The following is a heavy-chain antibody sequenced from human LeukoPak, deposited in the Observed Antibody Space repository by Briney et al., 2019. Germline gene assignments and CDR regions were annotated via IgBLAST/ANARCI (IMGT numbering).Heavy chain of an antibody. CDR2: ISGSGGST. D-gene: IGHD3-22*01. J-gene: IGHJ4*02. CDR1: GFTFEDYA. CDR3: AKDSSEGYYYLDY. V-gene: IGHV3-23*01. Sequence: GGSLRLSCAASGFTFEDYAMHWVRQTPGRGLEWVSAISGSGGSTYYADSVKGRFTISRDNSKNTLYLQMNSLRAEDTAVYYCAKDSSEGYYYLDYWGQGTLVTVSS.